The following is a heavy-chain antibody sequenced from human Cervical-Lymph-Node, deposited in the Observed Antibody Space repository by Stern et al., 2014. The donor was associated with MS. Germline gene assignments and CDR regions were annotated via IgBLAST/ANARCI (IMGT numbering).Heavy chain of an antibody. J-gene: IGHJ4*02. CDR1: GYTFTGYY. D-gene: IGHD3-10*01. Sequence: VQLVQSGAEVKKPGASVKVSCKASGYTFTGYYMHWVRQAPGQGLEWLGCVNPNSGGTNYAQKFQGWVTMTRDTSISTAYMELSRLRSDDTAVYYCARGALGEYYFDYWGQGTLVTVSS. CDR2: VNPNSGGT. CDR3: ARGALGEYYFDY. V-gene: IGHV1-2*04.